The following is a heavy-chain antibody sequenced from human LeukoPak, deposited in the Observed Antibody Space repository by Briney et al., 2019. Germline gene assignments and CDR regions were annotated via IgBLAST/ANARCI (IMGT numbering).Heavy chain of an antibody. Sequence: GGSLRLSCAASGFTFSNAWMGWVRQAPGKGLEWVGRIKSKTDGGTTDYAAPVKGRFTISRDDSKNTLYLQMNSLKTEDTAVYYCTTGSGGYYDYVWGSYRLDDYWGQGTLVTVSS. CDR3: TTGSGGYYDYVWGSYRLDDY. J-gene: IGHJ4*02. V-gene: IGHV3-15*01. CDR1: GFTFSNAW. CDR2: IKSKTDGGTT. D-gene: IGHD3-16*02.